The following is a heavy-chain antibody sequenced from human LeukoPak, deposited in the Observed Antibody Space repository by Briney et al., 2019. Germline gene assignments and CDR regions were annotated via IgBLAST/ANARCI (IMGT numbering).Heavy chain of an antibody. J-gene: IGHJ4*02. CDR3: ASCPWFGEDVGY. Sequence: SETLSLTCTVSGDSISTSSYYWGWIRQPPGKGLEWIGSIYYSGSTYYNPSLKSRVTISVDTSKNQFSLKLSSVTAADTAVYYCASCPWFGEDVGYWGQGTLVTVSS. CDR1: GDSISTSSYY. V-gene: IGHV4-39*07. D-gene: IGHD3-10*01. CDR2: IYYSGST.